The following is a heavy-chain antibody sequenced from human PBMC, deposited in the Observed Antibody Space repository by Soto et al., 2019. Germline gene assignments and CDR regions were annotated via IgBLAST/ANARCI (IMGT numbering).Heavy chain of an antibody. D-gene: IGHD3-9*01. V-gene: IGHV3-23*01. CDR2: ISGGGGST. CDR3: AKGPEYDILTGCDY. Sequence: EVQLLESGGGFVQPGESLRLSCVASGFTFSLSAMSWVRQAPGRGLEWVSSISGGGGSTEYIDSVKGRFTISRDNSKVTVHLQMNSLRAEDTAVYYCAKGPEYDILTGCDYWGQGALVTVSS. CDR1: GFTFSLSA. J-gene: IGHJ4*02.